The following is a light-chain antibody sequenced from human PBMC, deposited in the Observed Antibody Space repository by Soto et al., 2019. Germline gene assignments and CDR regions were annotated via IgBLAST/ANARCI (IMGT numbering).Light chain of an antibody. CDR1: QSAGRR. V-gene: IGKV3-20*01. J-gene: IGKJ4*01. CDR3: QQYGSSPLT. Sequence: VFAQYSGTLSLSPGGRATLSCRAIQSAGRRMVWYQQRPGQSPTLLISCAAMRASGVPVRFIGSGSGTDFTLTISRLEPEDFAVYYCQQYGSSPLTFGGGTKVDIK. CDR2: CAA.